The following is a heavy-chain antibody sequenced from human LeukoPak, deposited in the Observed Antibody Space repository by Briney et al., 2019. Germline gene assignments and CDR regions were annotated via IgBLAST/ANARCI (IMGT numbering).Heavy chain of an antibody. Sequence: ASVKVSCKASGYTFSNYGISWVRQAPGQGLEWMGWISGFNGNTNYGQKVQGRVTMTTDTSTITSYMELRSLRSDDTAVYYCARMVRGVPYYYGMDVWAKGPRSPSP. CDR2: ISGFNGNT. CDR3: ARMVRGVPYYYGMDV. J-gene: IGHJ6*02. D-gene: IGHD3-10*01. CDR1: GYTFSNYG. V-gene: IGHV1-18*01.